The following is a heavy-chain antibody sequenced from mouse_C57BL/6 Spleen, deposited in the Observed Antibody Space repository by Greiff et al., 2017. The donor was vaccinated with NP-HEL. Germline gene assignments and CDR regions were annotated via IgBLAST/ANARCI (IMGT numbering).Heavy chain of an antibody. CDR2: IDPSDSYT. Sequence: QVQLQQPGAELVMPGASVKLSCKASGYTFTSYWMHWVKQRPGQGLEWIGEIDPSDSYTNYNQKFKGKSTLTVDKSSSTAYMQLSSLTSEDSAVYYCAREGYGKDAMDYWGQGTSVTVSS. CDR3: AREGYGKDAMDY. CDR1: GYTFTSYW. J-gene: IGHJ4*01. D-gene: IGHD2-10*02. V-gene: IGHV1-69*01.